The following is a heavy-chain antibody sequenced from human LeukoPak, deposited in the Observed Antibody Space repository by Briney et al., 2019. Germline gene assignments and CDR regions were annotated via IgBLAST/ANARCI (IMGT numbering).Heavy chain of an antibody. Sequence: ASVKVSCKASGYTFTSYYMHWVRQPPGQGLEWMGIINPSGGSTSHAQKFQGRVTMTRDTSTSTVYMELSSLRSEDTAVYYCARGNPINSGYGGIVVVVAATFNYWGQGTLVTVSS. CDR2: INPSGGST. CDR1: GYTFTSYY. V-gene: IGHV1-46*01. J-gene: IGHJ4*02. D-gene: IGHD2-15*01. CDR3: ARGNPINSGYGGIVVVVAATFNY.